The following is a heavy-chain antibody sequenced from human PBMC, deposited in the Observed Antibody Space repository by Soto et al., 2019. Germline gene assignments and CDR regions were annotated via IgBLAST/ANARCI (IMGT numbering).Heavy chain of an antibody. J-gene: IGHJ4*02. CDR2: IIGSGTST. V-gene: IGHV3-23*01. D-gene: IGHD2-2*01. CDR1: GFTFSSYA. CDR3: AKGKGLTVSSTNY. Sequence: EVQLLESGGGLVQPGGSLRLSCAASGFTFSSYAMSWVRQAPGMGLEWVSGIIGSGTSTYYADSVKGRFTISRDNFKNTLFLQMNSLRAEDTAVYYCAKGKGLTVSSTNYWGQGTLVTVSS.